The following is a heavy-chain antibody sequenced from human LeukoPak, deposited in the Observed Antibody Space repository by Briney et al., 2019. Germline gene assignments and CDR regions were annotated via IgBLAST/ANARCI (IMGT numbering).Heavy chain of an antibody. J-gene: IGHJ4*02. CDR1: GFTFDDYG. V-gene: IGHV3-20*04. CDR2: INWNGGST. CDR3: ARNIGTTGLDH. D-gene: IGHD1-14*01. Sequence: GGSLRLSCAASGFTFDDYGMSWVRQAPGKGLEWVSGINWNGGSTGYADSGKGPFTISRANAKNSLYLQMHSLGAGATALYYCARNIGTTGLDHWGQGTLVTVSS.